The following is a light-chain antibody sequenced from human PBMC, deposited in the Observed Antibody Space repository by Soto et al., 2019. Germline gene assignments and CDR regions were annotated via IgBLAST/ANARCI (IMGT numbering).Light chain of an antibody. CDR2: EVS. CDR3: SSYTRTTLVV. CDR1: SSDVGGYNY. Sequence: QSALTQPASVSGSPGQSITISCTGSSSDVGGYNYVSWYQQHPGKAPKLMIYEVSNRPSGVSNRFSGSKSGNTASLNISGLQAEDEADYYCSSYTRTTLVVFGGGTKLTVL. J-gene: IGLJ2*01. V-gene: IGLV2-14*01.